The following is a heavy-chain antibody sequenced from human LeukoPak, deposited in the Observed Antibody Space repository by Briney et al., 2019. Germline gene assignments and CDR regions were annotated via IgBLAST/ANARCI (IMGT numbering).Heavy chain of an antibody. V-gene: IGHV1-24*01. CDR1: GYTLTELS. CDR2: FDTEAVET. J-gene: IGHJ4*02. CDR3: ATWRYGSGSYHGGYDFDY. Sequence: ASQKISCKVSGYTLTELSMHCVRQAPGKGLVRRGDFDTEAVETFYAQKSQGRVTISEDTPPDTASTELSSMRSEDTAVYYCATWRYGSGSYHGGYDFDYWGQGTMVTVSS. D-gene: IGHD3-10*01.